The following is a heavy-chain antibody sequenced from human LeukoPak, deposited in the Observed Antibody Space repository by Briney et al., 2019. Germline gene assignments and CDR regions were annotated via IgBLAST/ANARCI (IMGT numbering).Heavy chain of an antibody. CDR3: AKDRSSGPHYYYGMDV. CDR1: GFTFSSYG. Sequence: GGSLRLSCAASGFTFSSYGMHWVRQAPGKGLEWVAVISYLGDDQFYAESVKGRFTISRDNSKKTVFRQMNSLRGEDTAAYYCAKDRSSGPHYYYGMDVWGRGTTVIVSS. J-gene: IGHJ6*02. CDR2: ISYLGDDQ. V-gene: IGHV3-30*18. D-gene: IGHD6-25*01.